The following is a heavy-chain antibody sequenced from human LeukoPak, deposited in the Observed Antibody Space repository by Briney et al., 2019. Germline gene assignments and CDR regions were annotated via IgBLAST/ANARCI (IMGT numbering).Heavy chain of an antibody. CDR2: IIPIFGTA. CDR3: ARGPFPFGYDSSGYYYDY. CDR1: GGTFSSYA. V-gene: IGHV1-69*05. D-gene: IGHD3-22*01. J-gene: IGHJ4*02. Sequence: SVKVSCKASGGTFSSYAISWVRQAPGQGLEWMGGIIPIFGTANYAQKFQGRVTITTDESTSTAYMELSSLRSEDTAVYYCARGPFPFGYDSSGYYYDYWGQGTLVTVSS.